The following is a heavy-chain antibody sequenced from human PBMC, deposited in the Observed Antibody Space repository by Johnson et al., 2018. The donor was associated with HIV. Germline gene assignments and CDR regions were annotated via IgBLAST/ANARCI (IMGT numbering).Heavy chain of an antibody. D-gene: IGHD2-15*01. V-gene: IGHV3-30-3*01. CDR2: ISYDGSNK. J-gene: IGHJ3*02. CDR3: ARDKYCSGGSCYLDAFDI. CDR1: AFTFSSYA. Sequence: QLVESGGGVVQPGRSLRLSCAASAFTFSSYAMHWVRQAPGKGLEWVALISYDGSNKYYADSVKGRFTISRDNAKNSLYLQMNSLRVEDTAVYYCARDKYCSGGSCYLDAFDIWGQGTMVIVSS.